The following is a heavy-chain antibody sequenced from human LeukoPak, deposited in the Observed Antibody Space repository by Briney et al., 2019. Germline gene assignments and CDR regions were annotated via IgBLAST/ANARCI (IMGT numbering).Heavy chain of an antibody. J-gene: IGHJ3*02. CDR1: GFTFDDYA. D-gene: IGHD3-22*01. Sequence: GRSLRLSCAASGFTFDDYAMHWVRQAPGKGLEWVSGISWNSGSIGYADSVKGRFTISRDNAKNSLYLQMNSLRAEDTALYYCAKGPLYDSYDAFDIWGQGTMVTVSS. CDR3: AKGPLYDSYDAFDI. CDR2: ISWNSGSI. V-gene: IGHV3-9*01.